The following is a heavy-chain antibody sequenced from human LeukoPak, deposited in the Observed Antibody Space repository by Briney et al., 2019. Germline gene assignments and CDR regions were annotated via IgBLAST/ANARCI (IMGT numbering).Heavy chain of an antibody. CDR2: IYYSGST. J-gene: IGHJ5*02. D-gene: IGHD2-15*01. Sequence: PSETLSLTCTVSGASISSSSYYWGWLRQPPGKGLEWIGGIYYSGSTYYNPSLKSRVTISVDTSKNQFSLKLSSVTAADTAVYYCARLVVYYWFDPWGQGTLVTVSS. CDR3: ARLVVYYWFDP. CDR1: GASISSSSYY. V-gene: IGHV4-39*01.